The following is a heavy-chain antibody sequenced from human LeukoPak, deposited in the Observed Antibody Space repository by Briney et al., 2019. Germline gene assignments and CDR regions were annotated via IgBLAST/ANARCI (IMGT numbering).Heavy chain of an antibody. CDR3: ARLIGPRAAGGWFDP. CDR2: IYYSGST. Sequence: SETLSLTCTVSGGSISSYYWSWIRQPPGKGLEWIGYIYYSGSTNYNPSLKSRVTISVDTSKNQFSLKLSSVTAADTAVYYCARLIGPRAAGGWFDPWGQGTLVTVSS. J-gene: IGHJ5*02. V-gene: IGHV4-59*01. CDR1: GGSISSYY. D-gene: IGHD2-8*02.